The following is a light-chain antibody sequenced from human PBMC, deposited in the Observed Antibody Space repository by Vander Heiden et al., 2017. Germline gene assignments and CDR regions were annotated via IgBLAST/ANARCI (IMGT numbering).Light chain of an antibody. V-gene: IGKV1-5*03. CDR3: QQYNSYPIT. Sequence: DIQMSQHPSTLPVSVGDRVTITCRASQSISSWLAWYQQKPGKAPKLLIYKASSLESGVPSRFSGSGSGTEFTLTISSLQPDDFATYYCQQYNSYPITFGPGTKVDIK. CDR1: QSISSW. J-gene: IGKJ3*01. CDR2: KAS.